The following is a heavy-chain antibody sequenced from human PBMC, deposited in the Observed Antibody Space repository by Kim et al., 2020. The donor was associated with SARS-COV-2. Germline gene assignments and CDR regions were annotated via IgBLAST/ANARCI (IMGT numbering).Heavy chain of an antibody. CDR2: ISGSGGST. CDR1: GFTFSSYA. Sequence: GGSLRLSCAASGFTFSSYAMSWVRQAPGKGLEWVSAISGSGGSTYYADSVKGRFTISRDNSKNTLYLQMNSLRAEDTAVYYCAKATVYDSSGYYYYDFDYWGQGTLVTVSS. V-gene: IGHV3-23*01. J-gene: IGHJ4*02. CDR3: AKATVYDSSGYYYYDFDY. D-gene: IGHD3-22*01.